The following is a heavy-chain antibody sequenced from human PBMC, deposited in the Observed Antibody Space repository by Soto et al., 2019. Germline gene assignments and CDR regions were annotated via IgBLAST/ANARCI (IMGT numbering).Heavy chain of an antibody. J-gene: IGHJ4*02. Sequence: GGSLRLSCAASGFTFSRYSMNWVRQAPGKGLEWVSSISSTTNYIYYADSMKGRFTVSRGNAKNSVYLDMNSLSAEGTAVYYCARESEDLTSNFDYWGQGTLVTVSS. CDR2: ISSTTNYI. CDR1: GFTFSRYS. V-gene: IGHV3-21*01. CDR3: ARESEDLTSNFDY.